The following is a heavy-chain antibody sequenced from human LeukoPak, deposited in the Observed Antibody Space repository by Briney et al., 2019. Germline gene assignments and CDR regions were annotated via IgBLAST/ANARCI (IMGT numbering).Heavy chain of an antibody. CDR3: AATYGSGNYFDY. J-gene: IGHJ4*02. CDR1: GYTFTGYY. D-gene: IGHD3-10*01. CDR2: INPNSGGT. Sequence: VSVKVSCKASGYTFTGYYMHWVRQAPGQGLEWMGWINPNSGGTNYAQKFQGWVTMTRDTSISTAYMELSRLRSDDTAVYYCAATYGSGNYFDYWGQGTLVTVSS. V-gene: IGHV1-2*04.